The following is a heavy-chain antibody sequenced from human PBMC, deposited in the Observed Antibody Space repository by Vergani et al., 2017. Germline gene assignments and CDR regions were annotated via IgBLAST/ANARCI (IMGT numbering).Heavy chain of an antibody. CDR2: ISSSSSYI. Sequence: EVQLVESGGGLVKPGGSLRLSCAASGFTFSSYSMNWVRQAPGKGLEWVSSISSSSSYIYYADSVKGRFTISRDNAKNSLYLQMNSLRAEDTAVYYCARDLGPRQLRGLSYYGMDVWGQGP. CDR3: ARDLGPRQLRGLSYYGMDV. V-gene: IGHV3-21*01. CDR1: GFTFSSYS. D-gene: IGHD3-16*01. J-gene: IGHJ6*02.